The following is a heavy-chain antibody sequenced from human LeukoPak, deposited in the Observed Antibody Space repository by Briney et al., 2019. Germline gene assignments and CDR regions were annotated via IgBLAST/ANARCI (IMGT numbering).Heavy chain of an antibody. V-gene: IGHV3-30*18. CDR2: ILSDGSNE. J-gene: IGHJ6*02. CDR3: AKRGARRSDWYGMDV. CDR1: GFSFSNFA. Sequence: GGSLRLSCAASGFSFSNFAMRWVRQAPGKGLEWVAVILSDGSNEYYGDSVKGRFIISRDNSKDTLNLQMNSLRGDDTAVYYCAKRGARRSDWYGMDVWGQGTSVTVSS. D-gene: IGHD6-6*01.